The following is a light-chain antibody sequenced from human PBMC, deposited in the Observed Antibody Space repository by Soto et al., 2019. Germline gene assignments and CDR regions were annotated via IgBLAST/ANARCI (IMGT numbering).Light chain of an antibody. V-gene: IGLV1-40*01. J-gene: IGLJ2*01. Sequence: QSVLTQPPSVSGAPGQRVTISCTGSMSNIGAGYDVHWYQQLPGTAPKLLISANNNRPSGVPDRFSGSKSGTSASLAITGLQADDEADYYCQSYGSSGVVFGGGTKVNVL. CDR1: MSNIGAGYD. CDR3: QSYGSSGVV. CDR2: ANN.